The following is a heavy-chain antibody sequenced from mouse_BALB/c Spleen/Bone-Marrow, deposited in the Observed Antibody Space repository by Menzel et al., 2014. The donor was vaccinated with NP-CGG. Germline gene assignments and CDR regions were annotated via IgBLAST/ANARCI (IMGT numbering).Heavy chain of an antibody. V-gene: IGHV1-9*01. J-gene: IGHJ2*01. D-gene: IGHD1-1*01. CDR2: ILPGSGTA. CDR3: ARASVVPYYFDF. CDR1: GYTFSNYW. Sequence: VMLVESGAELMKPGASVKISCKATGYTFSNYWIDWVKQRPGHGLEWIGEILPGSGTANYNEKFKGKATFTADTSSNTAYMQLSSLTSEDSALYYCARASVVPYYFDFWGQGTTLPVSS.